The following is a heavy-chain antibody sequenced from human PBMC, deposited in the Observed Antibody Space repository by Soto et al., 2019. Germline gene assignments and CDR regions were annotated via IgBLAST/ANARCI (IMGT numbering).Heavy chain of an antibody. CDR3: ARVDDY. CDR2: VDHSGAT. J-gene: IGHJ4*02. V-gene: IGHV4-34*01. Sequence: QVQLQQWGAGLLKPSETLSLTCAVYGGSFSGHYWDWIRQPPAKGLEWIGEVDHSGATNYNPSLKCRVTISVDTSKNQFSLKLNSVTAAHTDVYYCARVDDYWGQGTLVIVSS. CDR1: GGSFSGHY.